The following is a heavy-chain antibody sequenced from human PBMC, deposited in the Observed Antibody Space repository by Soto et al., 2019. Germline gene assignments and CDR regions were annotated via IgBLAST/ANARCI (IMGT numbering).Heavy chain of an antibody. D-gene: IGHD1-1*01. Sequence: EVHLVESGGGLVKPGGSLRLSCAGSGFNFIPYNMNWVRQAPGKGLEWVSSISSSSSYIYYADSVEGRSTISRDNAKNSLYLQMNGLRDDDTAVYYCARGLERATSKNWFDSWGQGTQVTVSS. CDR2: ISSSSSYI. CDR1: GFNFIPYN. J-gene: IGHJ5*01. V-gene: IGHV3-21*01. CDR3: ARGLERATSKNWFDS.